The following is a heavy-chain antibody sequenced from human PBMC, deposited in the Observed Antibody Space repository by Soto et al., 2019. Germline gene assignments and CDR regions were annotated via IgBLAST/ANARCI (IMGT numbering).Heavy chain of an antibody. Sequence: PGGSLRLSCAASGFTFSSYAMHWVRQAPGKGLEWVAVISYDGSNKYYADSVKGRFTISRDNSKNTLYLQMNSLRAEDTAVYYCARGSHYYDTAPSGMDVWGQGTTVTVSS. J-gene: IGHJ6*02. CDR3: ARGSHYYDTAPSGMDV. D-gene: IGHD3-22*01. V-gene: IGHV3-30-3*01. CDR1: GFTFSSYA. CDR2: ISYDGSNK.